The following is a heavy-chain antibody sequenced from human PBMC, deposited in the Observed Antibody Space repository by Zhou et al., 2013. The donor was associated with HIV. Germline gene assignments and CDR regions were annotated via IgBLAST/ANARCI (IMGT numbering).Heavy chain of an antibody. V-gene: IGHV1-69*05. CDR3: ARLVLADYFDSSGYYLDF. CDR2: IIPLFGTV. D-gene: IGHD3-22*01. Sequence: QVQLVQSGAEVKKPGASVKVSCKASGYSFRGYGISWVRQAPGQGLEWVGGIIPLFGTVNYAQKFQGRVTINTDEYTGTAFMELSSLTSEDTAVYYCARLVLADYFDSSGYYLDFWGQGTLVTVSS. J-gene: IGHJ4*02. CDR1: GYSFRGYG.